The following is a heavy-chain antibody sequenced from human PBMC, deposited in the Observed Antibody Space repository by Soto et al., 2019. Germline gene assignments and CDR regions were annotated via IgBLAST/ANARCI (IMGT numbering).Heavy chain of an antibody. J-gene: IGHJ3*02. V-gene: IGHV4-4*02. CDR3: ARDRLDGSSSWAFDM. D-gene: IGHD3-3*01. Sequence: QVLLQESGPGLVKPSEILSLTCVISGDSVTSDDWWNWVRQAPGKGLEWIGEISHNGRTIYNPSLKSRVTMSMDTSNNQFSLTLNAVTAADTAIYYCARDRLDGSSSWAFDMWGQGTMVTVSS. CDR1: GDSVTSDDW. CDR2: ISHNGRT.